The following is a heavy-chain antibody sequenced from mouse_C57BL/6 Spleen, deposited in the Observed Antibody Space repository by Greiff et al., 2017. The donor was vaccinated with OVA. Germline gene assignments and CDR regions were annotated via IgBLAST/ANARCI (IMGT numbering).Heavy chain of an antibody. J-gene: IGHJ1*03. V-gene: IGHV1-64*01. CDR3: TSGAYYGSLYFDF. D-gene: IGHD1-1*01. CDR1: GYTFTSYW. CDR2: IHPNSGST. Sequence: QVQLQQPGAELVKPGASVKLSCTASGYTFTSYWMHWVKQRPGQGLEWIGMIHPNSGSTNYNEKFKSKATLTVDKSSSTSYTRLSSLTSEDSAVYYCTSGAYYGSLYFDFWGTGTTVTVSS.